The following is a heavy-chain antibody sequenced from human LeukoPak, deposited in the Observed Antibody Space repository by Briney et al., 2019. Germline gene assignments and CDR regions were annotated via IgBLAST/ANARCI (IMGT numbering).Heavy chain of an antibody. Sequence: PGGSLRLSCAASGFTFSSYAMSWVRQAPGKGLEWVSGISGSGGSIFYADSVKGRFTISRDNSKNTLYLQMNSLRAEDTAVYYCAKGIESSGSYYTSFDYWGQGTLVTVSS. CDR3: AKGIESSGSYYTSFDY. CDR2: ISGSGGSI. J-gene: IGHJ4*02. V-gene: IGHV3-23*01. CDR1: GFTFSSYA. D-gene: IGHD1-26*01.